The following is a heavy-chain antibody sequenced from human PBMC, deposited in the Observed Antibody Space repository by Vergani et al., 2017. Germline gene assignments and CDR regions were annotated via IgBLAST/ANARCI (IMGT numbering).Heavy chain of an antibody. J-gene: IGHJ4*01. CDR1: GGSISSSSYY. CDR2: IYYSGST. D-gene: IGHD3-16*02. CDR3: ASLSGVYDYVWGSYRYYFDC. V-gene: IGHV4-39*01. Sequence: QLQLQESGPGLVKPSETLSLTCTVSGGSISSSSYYWGWIRQPPGKGLEWIGSIYYSGSTYYNPSLKSRVTISVDTSKNQFSLKLSSVTAADTAVYCCASLSGVYDYVWGSYRYYFDCCSQGTLVTVSS.